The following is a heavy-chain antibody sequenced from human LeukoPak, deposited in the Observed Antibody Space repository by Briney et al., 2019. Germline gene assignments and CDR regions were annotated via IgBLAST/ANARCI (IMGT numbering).Heavy chain of an antibody. CDR3: ARGGYNYGGNSGRDY. CDR2: INHSGST. CDR1: GGSIRSHY. V-gene: IGHV4-34*01. J-gene: IGHJ4*02. Sequence: PSETLSLTCTVSGGSIRSHYWSWIRQPPGKGLEWIGEINHSGSTNYNPSLKSRVTISVDTSKNQFSLKLSSVTAADTAVYYCARGGYNYGGNSGRDYWGQGTLVTVSS. D-gene: IGHD4-23*01.